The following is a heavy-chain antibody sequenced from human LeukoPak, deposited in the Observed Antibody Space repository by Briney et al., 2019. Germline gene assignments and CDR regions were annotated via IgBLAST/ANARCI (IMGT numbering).Heavy chain of an antibody. CDR3: AKDRGSGSSTRYFDY. D-gene: IGHD6-19*01. V-gene: IGHV3-30*02. J-gene: IGHJ4*02. CDR2: IRYDGSNK. Sequence: GGSLRLSCAASGFTFSSYGMHWVRQAPGKGLEWVALIRYDGSNKYYADSVKGRFTISRDNTKNTLYLQMNSLRAEDTAVYYCAKDRGSGSSTRYFDYWGQGTLVTVSS. CDR1: GFTFSSYG.